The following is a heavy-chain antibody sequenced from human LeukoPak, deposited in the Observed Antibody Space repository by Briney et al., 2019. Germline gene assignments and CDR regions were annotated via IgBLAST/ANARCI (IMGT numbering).Heavy chain of an antibody. CDR1: GFTFNSYG. J-gene: IGHJ6*02. CDR3: ARPARGGSGYDFAYYGMDV. D-gene: IGHD5-12*01. Sequence: PGRSLRLSCAASGFTFNSYGMHWVRQAPGKGLEWVAVTWYDETKKDYADSVKGRFTISKDKSKDTLYLQMNSLRAEDTAVYYCARPARGGSGYDFAYYGMDVWGQGTTVTVS. CDR2: TWYDETKK. V-gene: IGHV3-33*01.